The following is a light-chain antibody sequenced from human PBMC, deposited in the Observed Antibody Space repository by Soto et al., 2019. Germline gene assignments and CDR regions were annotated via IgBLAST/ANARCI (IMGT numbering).Light chain of an antibody. J-gene: IGKJ4*01. CDR3: QQYVSPSLT. CDR1: QSVSSSY. Sequence: EIVLTQSPGTLSLSPGERATLSCRASQSVSSSYLAWYQQKPGQPPRLLIYAASSRATGIPDRFSGSGSGTDFTLTISRLEPEDLAVYYCQQYVSPSLTFGGGPKGETK. V-gene: IGKV3-20*01. CDR2: AAS.